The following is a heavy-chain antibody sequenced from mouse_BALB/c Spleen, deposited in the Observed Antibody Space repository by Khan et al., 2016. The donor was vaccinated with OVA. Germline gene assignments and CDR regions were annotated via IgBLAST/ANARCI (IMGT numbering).Heavy chain of an antibody. CDR2: VNPNNGGT. V-gene: IGHV1-18*01. CDR1: GYSFTGYY. Sequence: EVQLQESGPDLVKPGASVKISCKTSGYSFTGYYIHWVKQSQGQSLEWIGRVNPNNGGTTYTQKFKGTAILTVEKSSNKAYMDLRSLTSEDSAVYDGGIISIITGEGSAYWGQGTLVTVSA. D-gene: IGHD1-1*01. CDR3: GIISIITGEGSAY. J-gene: IGHJ3*01.